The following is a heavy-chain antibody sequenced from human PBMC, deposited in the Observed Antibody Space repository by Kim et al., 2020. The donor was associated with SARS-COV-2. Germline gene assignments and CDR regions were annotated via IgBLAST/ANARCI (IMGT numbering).Heavy chain of an antibody. CDR2: INPNSGGT. CDR3: ARDRGFSFLGTAFDI. V-gene: IGHV1-2*02. J-gene: IGHJ3*02. CDR1: GYTFTGYY. Sequence: ASVKVSCKASGYTFTGYYMHWVRQAPGQGLEWMGWINPNSGGTNYAQKFQGRVTMTRDTSISTAYMELSRLRSDDTAVYYCARDRGFSFLGTAFDIWGQGTMVTVSS. D-gene: IGHD3-16*02.